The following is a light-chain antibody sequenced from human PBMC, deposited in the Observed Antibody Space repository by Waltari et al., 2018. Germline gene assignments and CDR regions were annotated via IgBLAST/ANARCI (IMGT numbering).Light chain of an antibody. CDR3: QQYYSTPLT. J-gene: IGKJ4*01. CDR2: WAS. V-gene: IGKV4-1*01. CDR1: QSILYSSNNKNY. Sequence: DIVMTQSPDSLAVSLGERATINCKSSQSILYSSNNKNYLAWYQQKPGQPPKLLIYWASTRESGVPDRFGGSGSVTDFTLTISSLQDEDVAVYYCQQYYSTPLTFGGGTKVEIK.